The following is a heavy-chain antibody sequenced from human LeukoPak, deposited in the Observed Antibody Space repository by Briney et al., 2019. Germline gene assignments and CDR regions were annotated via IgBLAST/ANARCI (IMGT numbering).Heavy chain of an antibody. CDR2: IYYSGIT. CDR1: GGSISSGDYY. V-gene: IGHV4-30-4*08. D-gene: IGHD4-23*01. CDR3: ARVNYYYMDV. Sequence: SQTLSLTCTVSGGSISSGDYYWSWIRQPPGKGPEWIGYIYYSGITYYNPSLNSRPIISVDTSKNQFSLRLSSVTAADTAVYYCARVNYYYMDVWGKGTTVTVSS. J-gene: IGHJ6*03.